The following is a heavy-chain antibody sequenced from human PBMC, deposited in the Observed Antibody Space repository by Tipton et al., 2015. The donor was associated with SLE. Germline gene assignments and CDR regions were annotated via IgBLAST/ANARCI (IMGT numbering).Heavy chain of an antibody. CDR3: AKDLREGVVVPPTQTRFDP. J-gene: IGHJ5*02. D-gene: IGHD2-2*01. Sequence: SGFTFSSYGMHWVRQAPGKGLEWVAFIRYDGSNKYYADSVKGRFTISRDNSKNTLYLQMNSLRAEDTAVYYCAKDLREGVVVPPTQTRFDPWGQGTLVTVSS. CDR1: GFTFSSYG. V-gene: IGHV3-30*02. CDR2: IRYDGSNK.